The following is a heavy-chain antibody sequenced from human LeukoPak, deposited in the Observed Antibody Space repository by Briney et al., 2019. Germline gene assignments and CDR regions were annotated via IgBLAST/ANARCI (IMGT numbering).Heavy chain of an antibody. J-gene: IGHJ6*02. D-gene: IGHD5-12*01. V-gene: IGHV3-21*01. Sequence: PGGSLRLSCAASGFTFSSYSMNWVRQAPGKGLEWVSSISSSSSYIYYADSVKGRFTISRDNAKNSLYLQMNSLRAEDTAVYYCARGGYSGYDLSPKYYGMDVWGQRTTVTVSS. CDR1: GFTFSSYS. CDR3: ARGGYSGYDLSPKYYGMDV. CDR2: ISSSSSYI.